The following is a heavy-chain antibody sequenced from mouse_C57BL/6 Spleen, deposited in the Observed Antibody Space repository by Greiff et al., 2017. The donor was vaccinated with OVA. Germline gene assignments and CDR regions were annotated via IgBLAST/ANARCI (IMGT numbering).Heavy chain of an antibody. V-gene: IGHV10-1*01. CDR1: GFSFNTYA. D-gene: IGHD1-1*01. CDR3: VRQGYGSTYYYAMDY. J-gene: IGHJ4*01. CDR2: IRSKSNNYAT. Sequence: EADGGLVQPKGSLKLSCAASGFSFNTYAMNWVRQAPGKGLEWVARIRSKSNNYATYYADSVKDRFTISRDDSESMLYLQMNNLKTEDTAMYYCVRQGYGSTYYYAMDYWGQGTSVTVSS.